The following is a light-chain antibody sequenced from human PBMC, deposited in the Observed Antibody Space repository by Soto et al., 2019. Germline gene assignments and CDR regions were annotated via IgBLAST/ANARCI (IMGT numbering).Light chain of an antibody. J-gene: IGLJ1*01. Sequence: SYELTQPPSVSVAPGQTARITCGGTNIGRKSVHWYQQKPGQAPVVVVYDDRDRPSGVPDRFSGSKSGNTASLTISGIQAEDEGDYYCGSITRSSTSVFGTGTKV. CDR3: GSITRSSTSV. CDR2: DDR. V-gene: IGLV3-21*02. CDR1: NIGRKS.